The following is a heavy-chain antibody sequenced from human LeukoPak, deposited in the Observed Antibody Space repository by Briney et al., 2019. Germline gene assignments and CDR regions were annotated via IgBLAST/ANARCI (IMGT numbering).Heavy chain of an antibody. Sequence: PGGSLRLSSAASGFTVSSNYMSWVRQAPGEGLEWVSYISSSGSTIYYADSVKGRFTISRDNAKNSLYLQMNSLRAEDTAVYYCARRSRFLEWLLSYYFDYWGQGTLVTVSS. J-gene: IGHJ4*02. V-gene: IGHV3-11*01. CDR2: ISSSGSTI. CDR3: ARRSRFLEWLLSYYFDY. CDR1: GFTVSSNY. D-gene: IGHD3-3*01.